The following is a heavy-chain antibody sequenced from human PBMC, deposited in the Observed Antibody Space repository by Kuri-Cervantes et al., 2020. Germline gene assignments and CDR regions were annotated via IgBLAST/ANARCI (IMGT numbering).Heavy chain of an antibody. CDR2: IYSGGST. CDR1: GFTFSDYY. CDR3: ARPRAWAAADPYYYYYYGMDV. D-gene: IGHD6-13*01. V-gene: IGHV3-53*01. J-gene: IGHJ6*02. Sequence: ETLSLTCAASGFTFSDYYMSWVRQAPGKGLEWVSVIYSGGSTYYADSVKGRFTISIDNSKNTLYLQMNSLRAEDTAVYYCARPRAWAAADPYYYYYYGMDVWGQGTTVTVSS.